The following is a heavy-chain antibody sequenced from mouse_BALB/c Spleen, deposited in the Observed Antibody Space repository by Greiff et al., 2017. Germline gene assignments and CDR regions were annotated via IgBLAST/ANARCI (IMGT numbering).Heavy chain of an antibody. Sequence: EVKLVESGGGLVKPGGSLKLSCAASGFTFSSYAMSWVRQTPEKRLEWVASISSGGSTYYPDSVKGRFTISRDNARNILYLQMSSLRSEDTAMYYCARDDYDGEAWFAYWGQGTLVTVSA. CDR3: ARDDYDGEAWFAY. D-gene: IGHD2-4*01. J-gene: IGHJ3*01. CDR1: GFTFSSYA. V-gene: IGHV5-6-5*01. CDR2: ISSGGST.